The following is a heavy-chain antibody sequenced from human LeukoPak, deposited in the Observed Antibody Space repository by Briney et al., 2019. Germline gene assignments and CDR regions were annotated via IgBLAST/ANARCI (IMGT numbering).Heavy chain of an antibody. D-gene: IGHD1-26*01. Sequence: GASVKVSCKASGYTFTSYGISWVRQAPGQGLEWMGWISAYNGNTNYAQKLQGRVTMTRDMSTSTVYMELSSLRSEDTAVYYCARHYGPNYSGSYAFDYWGQGTLVTVSS. CDR2: ISAYNGNT. CDR1: GYTFTSYG. V-gene: IGHV1-18*01. CDR3: ARHYGPNYSGSYAFDY. J-gene: IGHJ4*02.